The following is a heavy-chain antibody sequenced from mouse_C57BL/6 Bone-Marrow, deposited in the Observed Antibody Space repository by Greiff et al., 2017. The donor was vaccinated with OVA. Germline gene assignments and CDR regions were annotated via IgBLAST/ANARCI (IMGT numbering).Heavy chain of an antibody. CDR2: IHPNSGST. J-gene: IGHJ1*03. CDR3: ARIYYGSSSLWYFDV. D-gene: IGHD1-1*01. CDR1: GYTFTSYW. V-gene: IGHV1-64*01. Sequence: QVQLQQPGAELVKPGASVKLSCKASGYTFTSYWMHWVKQRPGQGLEWIGMIHPNSGSTNYNEKFKSKATLTVDKSSSTAYMQLSSLTSEDSAVYYCARIYYGSSSLWYFDVWGTGTTVTVSS.